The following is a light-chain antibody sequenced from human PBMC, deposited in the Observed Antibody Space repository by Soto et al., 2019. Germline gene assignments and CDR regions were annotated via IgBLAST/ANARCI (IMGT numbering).Light chain of an antibody. CDR1: QSVSSSY. CDR2: GAS. V-gene: IGKV3-20*01. Sequence: EIVMAQSPGPLAVSPGERATLSCRASQSVSSSYLAWYQQKPGQAPRLLIYGASSRATGIPDRFSGSGSGTDFTLTISRLEPEDFAVYYCQQYGSSPPFGGGTKVDIK. CDR3: QQYGSSPP. J-gene: IGKJ4*01.